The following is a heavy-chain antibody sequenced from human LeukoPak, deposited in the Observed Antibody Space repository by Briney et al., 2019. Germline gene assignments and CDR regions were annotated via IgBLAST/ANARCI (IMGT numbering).Heavy chain of an antibody. CDR1: GYTLTELS. J-gene: IGHJ4*02. Sequence: ASVKVSCKVSGYTLTELSMHWVRQAPGKGLEWMGGFDPEEGETIYAQKFKGRVTMTEDTSTDTAYMELSSLRSEDTAVYYCATDGKWIQLGGGDWDRDYWGQGTLVTVSS. D-gene: IGHD5-18*01. V-gene: IGHV1-24*01. CDR2: FDPEEGET. CDR3: ATDGKWIQLGGGDWDRDY.